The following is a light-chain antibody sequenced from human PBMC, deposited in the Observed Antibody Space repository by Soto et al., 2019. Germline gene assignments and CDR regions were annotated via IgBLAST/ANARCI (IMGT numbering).Light chain of an antibody. CDR3: GTWDSGLSAV. CDR2: DNN. Sequence: QAVVTQPPSASGTPGQRVTISCSGSSSNIGDFPVNWYQHLPGAAPKLLIYDNNKRSSGIPDRFSGSQSGTSATLGITGLQTGDEADYYCGTWDSGLSAVFGGGTKLTVL. J-gene: IGLJ2*01. V-gene: IGLV1-51*01. CDR1: SSNIGDFP.